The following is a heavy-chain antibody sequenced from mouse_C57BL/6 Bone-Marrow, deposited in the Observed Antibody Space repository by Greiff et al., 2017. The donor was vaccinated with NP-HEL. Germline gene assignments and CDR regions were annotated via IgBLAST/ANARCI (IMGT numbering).Heavy chain of an antibody. D-gene: IGHD1-1*01. CDR3: ARGGPYGSRRYWYFDV. Sequence: QVQLQQPGTELVKPGASVKLSCKASGYTFTSYWMHWVKQRPGQGLEWIGNINPSNGGTNYNEKFKSKATLTVDKSSSTAYMQLSSLTSEDSAVYYCARGGPYGSRRYWYFDVWGTGTTVTVSS. V-gene: IGHV1-53*01. CDR2: INPSNGGT. CDR1: GYTFTSYW. J-gene: IGHJ1*03.